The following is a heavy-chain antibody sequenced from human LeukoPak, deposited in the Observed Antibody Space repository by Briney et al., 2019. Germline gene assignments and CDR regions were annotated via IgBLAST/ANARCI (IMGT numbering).Heavy chain of an antibody. CDR3: ARDVWGRLDY. V-gene: IGHV3-7*01. J-gene: IGHJ4*02. CDR1: GFTFSNYW. CDR2: IKSDGSET. Sequence: GGSLRLSCAASGFTFSNYWMSWVRQAPGKGLEYVANIKSDGSETYYVDSVKGRFTISRDNARNSLYLQVNSLRAEDTAVYYCARDVWGRLDYWGQGTLVPVSS. D-gene: IGHD2-8*01.